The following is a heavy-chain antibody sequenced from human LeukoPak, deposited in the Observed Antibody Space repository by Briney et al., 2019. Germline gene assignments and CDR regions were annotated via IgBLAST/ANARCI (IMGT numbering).Heavy chain of an antibody. V-gene: IGHV3-33*01. J-gene: IGHJ4*02. D-gene: IGHD3-10*01. Sequence: PGGSLRLSCAASGFTFSSYGMHWVRQAPGKGLEWVAVICYDGSNKYYADSVKGRFTISRDNSKHTLYLQMNSLRAEDTAVYYCARDPAITMVQGVMPDYWGQGTLVTVSS. CDR2: ICYDGSNK. CDR3: ARDPAITMVQGVMPDY. CDR1: GFTFSSYG.